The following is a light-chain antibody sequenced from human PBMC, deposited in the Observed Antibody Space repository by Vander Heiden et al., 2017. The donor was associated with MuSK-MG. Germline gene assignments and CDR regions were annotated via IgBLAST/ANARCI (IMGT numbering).Light chain of an antibody. Sequence: DIQMTQSPSSLSASVGDRVTITCRASQSISSYLNWYQQKPGKAPKLLIYAASSLQSGGPSRFSGSGSGTDFTLTISSLQPEDVATYYCQQSYSTPQTFGPGTKVEIK. J-gene: IGKJ1*01. CDR2: AAS. V-gene: IGKV1-39*01. CDR3: QQSYSTPQT. CDR1: QSISSY.